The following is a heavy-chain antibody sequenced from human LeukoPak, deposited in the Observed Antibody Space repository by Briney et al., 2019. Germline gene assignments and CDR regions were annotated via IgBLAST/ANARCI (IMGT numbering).Heavy chain of an antibody. V-gene: IGHV4-4*07. CDR1: GGSISSYY. D-gene: IGHD1-26*01. Sequence: SETLSLTCTVSGGSISSYYWSWIRQPAGKGLEWIGRIYTSGSTNYNPSLKSRVTMSVDTSKNQFSLKLSSVTAADTAVYYCASEGSYYRSGWFDPWGQGTLVTVSS. J-gene: IGHJ5*02. CDR2: IYTSGST. CDR3: ASEGSYYRSGWFDP.